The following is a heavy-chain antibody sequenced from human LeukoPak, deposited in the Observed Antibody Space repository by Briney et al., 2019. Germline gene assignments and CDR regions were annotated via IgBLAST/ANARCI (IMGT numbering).Heavy chain of an antibody. Sequence: GGSLRLSCAASGFTFNNYGMHWVRQAPGKGLEWVAIMWADGYTYHYADSVRGRFTVSRDNSKNTVYLQMNSLEAEDTAVYYCAKKGRTGWSENWFDPWGQGTLVTVSS. CDR1: GFTFNNYG. CDR3: AKKGRTGWSENWFDP. V-gene: IGHV3-33*06. CDR2: MWADGYTY. J-gene: IGHJ5*02. D-gene: IGHD6-19*01.